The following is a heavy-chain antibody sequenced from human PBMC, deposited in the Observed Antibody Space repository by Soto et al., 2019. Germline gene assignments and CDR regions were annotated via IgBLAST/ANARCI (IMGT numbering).Heavy chain of an antibody. CDR2: IKTKVESYAT. CDR1: GFTLSGFD. Sequence: EVQLVESGGGLVQPGGSLKLSCAASGFTLSGFDLHWVRQASGEGLEWIGRIKTKVESYATEYAASVKGRFSISRDDSKNTAYLEMHSMETEDTAIYYCTRCHCSGGGCYSDFDFWGQGSLVTVSS. V-gene: IGHV3-73*01. J-gene: IGHJ4*02. D-gene: IGHD2-15*01. CDR3: TRCHCSGGGCYSDFDF.